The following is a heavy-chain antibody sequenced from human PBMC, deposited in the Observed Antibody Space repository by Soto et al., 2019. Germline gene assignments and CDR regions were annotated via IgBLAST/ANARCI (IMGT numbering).Heavy chain of an antibody. J-gene: IGHJ4*02. D-gene: IGHD3-22*01. CDR3: ARSASLVVIGLPDY. CDR2: IYYSGST. Sequence: SETLSLTCTVSGGSISSGGYYWSWIRQHPGKGLEWIGYIYYSGSTYYNPSLKSRVTISVDTSKNQFSLKLSSVTAADTAVYYCARSASLVVIGLPDYWGQGTLVTVSS. V-gene: IGHV4-31*03. CDR1: GGSISSGGYY.